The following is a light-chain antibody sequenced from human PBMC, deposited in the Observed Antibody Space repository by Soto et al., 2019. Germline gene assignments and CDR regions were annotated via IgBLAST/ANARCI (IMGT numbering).Light chain of an antibody. J-gene: IGKJ3*01. CDR3: MEALQTSFT. Sequence: DIVLTQSPLSLAVTPGEPASISCRSSQSLLHGNGYNYLDWYLQKPGQSPQLLIYLGSNRASGVPDRFIGSGSGTDFTLRISRVESEDVGVYYCMEALQTSFTFGPGTKVDLK. CDR1: QSLLHGNGYNY. V-gene: IGKV2-28*01. CDR2: LGS.